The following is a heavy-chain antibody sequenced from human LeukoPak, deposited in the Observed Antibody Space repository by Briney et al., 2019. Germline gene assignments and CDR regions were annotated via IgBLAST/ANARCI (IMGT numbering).Heavy chain of an antibody. D-gene: IGHD6-13*01. CDR1: GLTFSSYG. CDR3: ARDRAAADLDY. J-gene: IGHJ4*02. CDR2: IWYDGSNK. Sequence: GGSLRLSCAASGLTFSSYGMHWVRQAPGKGLEWVAVIWYDGSNKFYADSVKGRFTISRDNSKNTLYLQMNSLRAEDTAVYYCARDRAAADLDYWGQGTLVTVSS. V-gene: IGHV3-33*01.